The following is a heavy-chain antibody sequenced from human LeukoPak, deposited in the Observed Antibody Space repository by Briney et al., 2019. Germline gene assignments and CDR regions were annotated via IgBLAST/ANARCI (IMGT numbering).Heavy chain of an antibody. CDR3: ARSAWSSYYYYMDV. D-gene: IGHD6-19*01. CDR1: GGSISSGSYY. CDR2: IYTSGST. Sequence: SQTLSLTCTVSGGSISSGSYYWSWIRQPAGKGLEWIGRIYTSGSTNYNPSLKSRVTISVDTSKNQFSLKLTSVTAADTAVYYCARSAWSSYYYYMDVWGKGTTVTISS. V-gene: IGHV4-61*02. J-gene: IGHJ6*03.